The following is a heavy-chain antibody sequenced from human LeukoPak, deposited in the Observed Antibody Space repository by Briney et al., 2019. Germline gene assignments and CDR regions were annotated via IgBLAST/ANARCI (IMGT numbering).Heavy chain of an antibody. D-gene: IGHD3-10*01. CDR2: ISYDGHNE. CDR3: AKDFNYGPGRNYFDY. J-gene: IGHJ4*02. V-gene: IGHV3-30*18. CDR1: GFTFSSYW. Sequence: GGSLRLSCAASGFTFSSYWMSWVRQAPGKGLEWVAVISYDGHNEIYGDSVKGRFTISRDNSKSTVYLLMNSLRSEDTAVYYCAKDFNYGPGRNYFDYWGQGTLVIVSS.